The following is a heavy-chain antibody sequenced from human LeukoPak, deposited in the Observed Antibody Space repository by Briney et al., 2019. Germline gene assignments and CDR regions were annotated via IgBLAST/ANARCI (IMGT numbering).Heavy chain of an antibody. CDR3: ARLGGTDY. V-gene: IGHV4-34*01. CDR2: INHSGST. J-gene: IGHJ4*02. Sequence: PPETLSLTCAVYGGSFSGYYWSWIRQPPGKGLEWIGEINHSGSTNYNPSLKSRVTISVDTSKNQFSLKLSSVTAADTAVYYCARLGGTDYWGQGTLVTVSS. D-gene: IGHD3-16*01. CDR1: GGSFSGYY.